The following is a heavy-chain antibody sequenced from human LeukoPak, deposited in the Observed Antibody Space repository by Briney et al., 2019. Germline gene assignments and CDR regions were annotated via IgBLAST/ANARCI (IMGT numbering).Heavy chain of an antibody. V-gene: IGHV4-61*01. Sequence: PSETLSLACTVSGDSVSRSSYYWTCIPQPPGKGLDWIGYIYYIGSTNYNPSLKSRLTMSVDTSKNQFSLRLSSVIAADTAVYYCARYLDSTGSFDFWGQGTLVTVSS. CDR2: IYYIGST. CDR1: GDSVSRSSYY. J-gene: IGHJ4*02. CDR3: ARYLDSTGSFDF. D-gene: IGHD3-22*01.